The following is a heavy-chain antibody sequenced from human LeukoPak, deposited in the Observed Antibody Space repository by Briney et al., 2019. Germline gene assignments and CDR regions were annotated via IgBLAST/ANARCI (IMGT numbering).Heavy chain of an antibody. J-gene: IGHJ4*02. CDR1: GFSFSTYI. D-gene: IGHD3-3*01. CDR2: ISSSSSHI. V-gene: IGHV3-21*01. Sequence: PGGSLRLSCAASGFSFSTYIMNWVRQGPGKGLEWVSSISSSSSHIYYADSVKGRFTISRDNAKNSLYLQMNSLRAEDTAVYYCARDLRDGDTIFGVVIYYFDYWGQGTLVTVSS. CDR3: ARDLRDGDTIFGVVIYYFDY.